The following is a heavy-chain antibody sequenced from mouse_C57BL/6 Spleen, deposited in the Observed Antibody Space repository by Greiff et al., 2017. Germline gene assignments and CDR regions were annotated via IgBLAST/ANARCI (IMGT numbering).Heavy chain of an antibody. D-gene: IGHD1-1*02. CDR2: LYPRSGTT. CDR1: GYTFTSYG. J-gene: IGHJ1*03. Sequence: VKLLESGAELARPGASVKLSCKASGYTFTSYGISWVKQRTGQGLEWIGELYPRSGTTYYNEKFKGKATLTADKSSSTAYMELRSLTSADSAVYFYANGPTEYFDVWGTGTTVTVSS. V-gene: IGHV1-81*01. CDR3: ANGPTEYFDV.